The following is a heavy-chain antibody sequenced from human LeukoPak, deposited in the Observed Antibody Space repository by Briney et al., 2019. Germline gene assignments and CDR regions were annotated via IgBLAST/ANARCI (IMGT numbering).Heavy chain of an antibody. Sequence: GGSLRLSCAASGFTFSSYWMHWVRQAPGTGLVWVSRISTDGSSTSYADSVKGRFTISRDNAENTLYLQMNSLRAEDTAVYYCARVGTGTTRDYWGQGTLVTVSS. D-gene: IGHD1-14*01. J-gene: IGHJ4*02. CDR2: ISTDGSST. V-gene: IGHV3-74*01. CDR1: GFTFSSYW. CDR3: ARVGTGTTRDY.